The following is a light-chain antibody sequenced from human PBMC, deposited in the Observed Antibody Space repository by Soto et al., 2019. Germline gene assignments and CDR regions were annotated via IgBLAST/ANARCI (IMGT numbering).Light chain of an antibody. CDR2: DAS. Sequence: DIQMTQSPSTLSASVGDRVTITCRASQPISDWVDWYQQRPGKAPKLLTYDASTLESGVPSRFSGSGSGTKFTLTSTRLQPDDSATYYCQQHNSSPWTFGQGTKVEIK. CDR3: QQHNSSPWT. CDR1: QPISDW. J-gene: IGKJ1*01. V-gene: IGKV1-5*01.